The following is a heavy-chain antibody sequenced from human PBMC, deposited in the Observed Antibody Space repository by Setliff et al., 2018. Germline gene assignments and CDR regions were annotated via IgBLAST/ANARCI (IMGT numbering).Heavy chain of an antibody. D-gene: IGHD2-15*01. CDR1: GGTFTNYA. CDR2: INPIFGTA. J-gene: IGHJ6*03. V-gene: IGHV1-69*05. Sequence: SVKVSCKASGGTFTNYAINWVRQAPGQGLEWMGGINPIFGTANYTQNFQGRVTITTDESTSTAYMELSSLRSEDTAIYYCATERGLVVSATDYYYYMDVWGKGTTVTAP. CDR3: ATERGLVVSATDYYYYMDV.